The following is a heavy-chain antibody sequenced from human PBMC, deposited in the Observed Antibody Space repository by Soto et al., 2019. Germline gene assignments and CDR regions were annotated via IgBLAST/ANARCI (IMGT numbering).Heavy chain of an antibody. CDR3: ARQDRVAAEGRWLHP. CDR2: VHYSGNT. D-gene: IGHD3-3*01. CDR1: GYSISSGYH. Sequence: SETLSLTCTVSGYSISSGYHWAWIRQPPGKGLEWLGSVHYSGNTYYNPSLKSRLTISVDKSKNQFSLNLSSVTAADTAVYYCARQDRVAAEGRWLHPWAQGTLVNVSS. J-gene: IGHJ5*02. V-gene: IGHV4-38-2*02.